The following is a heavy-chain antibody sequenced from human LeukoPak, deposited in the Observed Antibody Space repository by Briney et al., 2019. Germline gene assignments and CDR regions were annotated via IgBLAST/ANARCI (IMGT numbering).Heavy chain of an antibody. J-gene: IGHJ5*02. CDR1: GYSFRTYW. V-gene: IGHV5-51*01. CDR2: IYPDDSTT. CDR3: ARQRGATGTGNWFDP. Sequence: GESLKISCETSGYSFRTYWIGWVRQMPGKGLEWVGGIYPDDSTTRYSPSFQGQVTISADRSINTAHLQWNSLTASDTAMYYCARQRGATGTGNWFDPWGQGTLVTVSS. D-gene: IGHD5-12*01.